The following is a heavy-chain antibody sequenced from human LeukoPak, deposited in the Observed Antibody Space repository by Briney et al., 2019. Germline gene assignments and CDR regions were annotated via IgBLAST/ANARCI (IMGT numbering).Heavy chain of an antibody. J-gene: IGHJ5*02. V-gene: IGHV3-11*04. CDR3: ARAGVVVVAATVWFDP. CDR2: ISSSGSTI. D-gene: IGHD2-15*01. CDR1: GFTFSDYY. Sequence: GGSLRLSCAASGFTFSDYYMSWIRQAPGKGLEWVSYISSSGSTIYYADSVKGRFTISRDNAKNSLYLQMNSLRAEDTAVYYCARAGVVVVAATVWFDPWGQGTLVTVSS.